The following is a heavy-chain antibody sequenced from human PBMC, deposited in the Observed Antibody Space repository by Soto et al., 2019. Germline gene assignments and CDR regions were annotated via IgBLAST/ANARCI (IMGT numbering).Heavy chain of an antibody. CDR2: INHSGST. CDR1: GGSFSGYY. Sequence: SETLSLTCAVYGGSFSGYYWSWIRQPPGKGLEWIGEINHSGSTNYNPSLKSRVTISVDTSKNQFSLKLSSVTAADTAVYYCARGITYYDFWSGYYDYYYYMDVWGKGTTVTVS. J-gene: IGHJ6*03. V-gene: IGHV4-34*01. CDR3: ARGITYYDFWSGYYDYYYYMDV. D-gene: IGHD3-3*01.